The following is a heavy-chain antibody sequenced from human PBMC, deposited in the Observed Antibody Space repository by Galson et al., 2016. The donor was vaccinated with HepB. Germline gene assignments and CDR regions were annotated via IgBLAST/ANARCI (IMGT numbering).Heavy chain of an antibody. CDR2: IEPDGNSP. V-gene: IGHV3-74*01. CDR3: ARDLSGPDY. J-gene: IGHJ4*02. CDR1: GFTFRNHQ. Sequence: SLRLSSAVSGFTFRNHQMHWLRQVPGKGLVWVSRIEPDGNSPIYADSVKGRFTISRDNAENTLYLQMNSLRAEDTAIYYCARDLSGPDYWGQGTLVTVSS.